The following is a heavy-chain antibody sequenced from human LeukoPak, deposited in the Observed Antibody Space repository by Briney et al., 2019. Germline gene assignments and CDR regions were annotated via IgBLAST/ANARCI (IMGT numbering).Heavy chain of an antibody. Sequence: SETLSLTCTVSGGSINAYYWSWVRQSPGKGLEWIGYVHYGGSTNYNPSLKSQVTISVDTSKNQFSLKLSSVTAADTAVYYCARRTPFWSGYYTYYFDYWGQGTLVTVSS. D-gene: IGHD3-3*01. CDR1: GGSINAYY. CDR2: VHYGGST. J-gene: IGHJ4*02. CDR3: ARRTPFWSGYYTYYFDY. V-gene: IGHV4-59*12.